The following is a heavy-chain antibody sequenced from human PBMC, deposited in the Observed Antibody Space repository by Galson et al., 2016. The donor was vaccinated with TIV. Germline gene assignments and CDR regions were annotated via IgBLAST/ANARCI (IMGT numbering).Heavy chain of an antibody. V-gene: IGHV3-33*01. CDR2: IGHDGNWK. Sequence: SLRLSCAASGFNFGFYGMHWVRQAPGKGLEWVAIIGHDGNWKGYADSVKGRFTVSRDNSKNMLFLEMSSPRVEDTAVYYCARDLRTGKYCDYWGQGTLVTVSA. J-gene: IGHJ4*02. CDR1: GFNFGFYG. CDR3: ARDLRTGKYCDY. D-gene: IGHD2-8*02.